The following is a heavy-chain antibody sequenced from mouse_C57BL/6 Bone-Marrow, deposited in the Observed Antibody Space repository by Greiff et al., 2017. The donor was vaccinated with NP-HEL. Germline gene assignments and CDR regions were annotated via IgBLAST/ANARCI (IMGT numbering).Heavy chain of an antibody. D-gene: IGHD6-1*01. CDR1: GYTFTNYW. Sequence: VMLVESGAELVRPGTSVKMSCKASGYTFTNYWIGWAKQRPGHGLEWIGDIYPGGGYTNYNEKFKGKATLTADKSSSTAYMQFSSLTSEDSAIYYCARSLHFDYWGQGTTLTVSS. CDR2: IYPGGGYT. J-gene: IGHJ2*01. V-gene: IGHV1-63*01. CDR3: ARSLHFDY.